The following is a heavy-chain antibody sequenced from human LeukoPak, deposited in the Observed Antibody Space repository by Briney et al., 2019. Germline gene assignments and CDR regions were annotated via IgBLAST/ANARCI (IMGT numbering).Heavy chain of an antibody. CDR2: IYYSGST. CDR3: ARENGVRGVIMRDNWFDP. Sequence: SETLSLTCTVSGGSISSYYWSWIRQPPGKGLEWIGYIYYSGSTNYNPSLKSRVTISVDTSKNQFSLKLSSVTAADTAVYYCARENGVRGVIMRDNWFDPWGQGTLVTVSS. D-gene: IGHD3-10*01. V-gene: IGHV4-59*01. J-gene: IGHJ5*02. CDR1: GGSISSYY.